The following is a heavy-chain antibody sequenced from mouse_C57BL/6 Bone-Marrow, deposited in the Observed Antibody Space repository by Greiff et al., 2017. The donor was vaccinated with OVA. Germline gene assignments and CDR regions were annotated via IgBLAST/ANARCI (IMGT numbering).Heavy chain of an antibody. CDR3: ARDSLDFDY. CDR2: ISSGSSTI. J-gene: IGHJ2*01. CDR1: GFTFSDYG. Sequence: EVQLQQSGGGLVKPGGSLKLSCAASGFTFSDYGMHWVRQAPEKGLEWVAYISSGSSTIYYADTVKGRFTISRDNAKNTLFLQMTSLRSEDTAMYYCARDSLDFDYWGQGTTLTVSS. V-gene: IGHV5-17*01. D-gene: IGHD6-2*01.